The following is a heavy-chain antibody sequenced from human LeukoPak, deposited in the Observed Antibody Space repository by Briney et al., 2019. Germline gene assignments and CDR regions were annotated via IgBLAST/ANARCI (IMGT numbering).Heavy chain of an antibody. J-gene: IGHJ4*02. CDR3: ARGYSGSSQPFEY. Sequence: GGSLRLSCAASGFTFSNAWMSWVRQAPGKGLEWVSVIHTGGSTNYAGSVKDRFTISRDNSKNTLYLQMNSLRAEDTAVYYCARGYSGSSQPFEYWGQGTPVTVPT. V-gene: IGHV3-66*01. CDR2: IHTGGST. D-gene: IGHD6-6*01. CDR1: GFTFSNAW.